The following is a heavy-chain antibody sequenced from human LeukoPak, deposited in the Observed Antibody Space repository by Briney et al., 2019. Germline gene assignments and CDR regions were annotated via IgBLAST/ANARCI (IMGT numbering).Heavy chain of an antibody. Sequence: SETLSLTCTVSGGSISSYYWSWIRQPAGKGLEWIGRIYTSGSTNYNPSLKSRVTMSVDTSKNQFSLKLSSVTAADTAVYYCARDSTVVTGNYFDYWGQGTLVTVSS. CDR3: ARDSTVVTGNYFDY. J-gene: IGHJ4*02. CDR1: GGSISSYY. V-gene: IGHV4-4*07. D-gene: IGHD4-23*01. CDR2: IYTSGST.